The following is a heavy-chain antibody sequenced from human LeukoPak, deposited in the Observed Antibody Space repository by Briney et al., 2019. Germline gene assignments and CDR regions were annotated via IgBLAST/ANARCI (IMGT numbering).Heavy chain of an antibody. V-gene: IGHV4-34*01. CDR2: INHSGST. J-gene: IGHJ3*02. CDR3: ARELVRYDFWSGYYIDAFDI. D-gene: IGHD3-3*01. Sequence: KPSETLSLTCAVYGGSFSGYYWSWIRQPPGKGLEWIGEINHSGSTNYNPSLKSRVTISVDTSKNQFSLKLSSVTAADTAVYYCARELVRYDFWSGYYIDAFDIWGQGTMVTVSS. CDR1: GGSFSGYY.